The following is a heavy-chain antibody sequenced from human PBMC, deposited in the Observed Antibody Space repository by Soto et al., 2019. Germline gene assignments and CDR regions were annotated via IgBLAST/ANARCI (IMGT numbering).Heavy chain of an antibody. J-gene: IGHJ6*03. Sequence: GGSLRLSCAASGFTFSSYAMSWVRQAPGKGLEWVSAISGSGGSTYYADSVKGRFTISRDNSKNTLYLQMNSLRAEDTAVYYCAKLGGGMSGYYTNYYYYYMDVWGKGTTVTVSS. V-gene: IGHV3-23*01. CDR2: ISGSGGST. D-gene: IGHD3-3*01. CDR3: AKLGGGMSGYYTNYYYYYMDV. CDR1: GFTFSSYA.